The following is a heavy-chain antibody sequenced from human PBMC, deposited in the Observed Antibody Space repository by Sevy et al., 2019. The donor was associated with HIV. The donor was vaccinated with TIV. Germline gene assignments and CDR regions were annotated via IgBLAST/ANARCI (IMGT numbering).Heavy chain of an antibody. CDR3: ARQGGADSRYCSGGSCYNWFDP. Sequence: SETLSLTRTVSGGSISSSSYYWGWIRQPPGKGLEWIGSIYYSGSTYYNPSLKSRVTISVDTSKNQFSLKLSSVTAADTAVYYCARQGGADSRYCSGGSCYNWFDPWGQGTLVTVSS. D-gene: IGHD2-15*01. CDR2: IYYSGST. J-gene: IGHJ5*02. V-gene: IGHV4-39*01. CDR1: GGSISSSSYY.